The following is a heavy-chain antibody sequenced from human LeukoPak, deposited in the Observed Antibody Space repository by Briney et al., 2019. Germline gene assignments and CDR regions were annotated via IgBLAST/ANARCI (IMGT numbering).Heavy chain of an antibody. CDR3: ARSHYCGGCYSNFDF. CDR2: IFYSGST. J-gene: IGHJ4*02. D-gene: IGHD2-15*01. Sequence: SETLSLTCTVSGDSISSYYWSWIRQPPGKGLEWLGYIFYSGSTNYNPSLKSRVTISVDTSKNQFSLRLSSVTAAETAVYYCARSHYCGGCYSNFDFWGQGTLVTVSS. CDR1: GDSISSYY. V-gene: IGHV4-59*01.